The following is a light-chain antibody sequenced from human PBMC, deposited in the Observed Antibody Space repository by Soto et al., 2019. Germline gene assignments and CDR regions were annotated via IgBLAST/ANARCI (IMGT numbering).Light chain of an antibody. CDR1: QSISSW. Sequence: DIQMTQSPSPLSASVGDRVTITCRSSQSISSWLAWYQQKQGKAPKLLIYDASSLESGVPSRFSGSGSGTELNLTISSLQSEDVADYHCQQYNNWPQTLGQGTKVDI. V-gene: IGKV1-5*01. J-gene: IGKJ1*01. CDR2: DAS. CDR3: QQYNNWPQT.